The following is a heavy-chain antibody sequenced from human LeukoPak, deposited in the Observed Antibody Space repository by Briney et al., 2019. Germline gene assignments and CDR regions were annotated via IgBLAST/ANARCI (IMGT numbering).Heavy chain of an antibody. Sequence: KPSETLSLTCTVSGASINSISYYWGWIRQPPGKGLEWIGSIFYSGSTYYNPSLKSRVSISVDTSKDQFSLKLTSVTAADTALYYCARQQYPIWFGVDHWGQGILVTVSS. D-gene: IGHD3-10*01. CDR3: ARQQYPIWFGVDH. CDR2: IFYSGST. J-gene: IGHJ4*02. V-gene: IGHV4-39*01. CDR1: GASINSISYY.